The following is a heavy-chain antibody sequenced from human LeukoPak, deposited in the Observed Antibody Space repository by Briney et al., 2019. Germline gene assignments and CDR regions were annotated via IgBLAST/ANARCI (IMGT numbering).Heavy chain of an antibody. D-gene: IGHD6-19*01. J-gene: IGHJ6*02. CDR2: INPNSGGT. Sequence: ASVKVSCKASGYTFTGYYMHWVRQAPGQGLEWMGWINPNSGGTNYAQKFQGRVTMTRDTSTSTAYMELSRLRSDDTAVYYCASGESGWYRDYYGMDVWGQGTTVTVSS. CDR3: ASGESGWYRDYYGMDV. V-gene: IGHV1-2*02. CDR1: GYTFTGYY.